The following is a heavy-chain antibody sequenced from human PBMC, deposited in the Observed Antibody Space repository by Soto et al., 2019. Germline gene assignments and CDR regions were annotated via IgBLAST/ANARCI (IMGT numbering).Heavy chain of an antibody. Sequence: GGSLRLSCAASGFTFDDYAMHWVRQAPGKGLEWVSGISWNSGSIGYADSVKGRFTISRDNAKNSLYLQMNSLRAEDTALYYCAKSSSYAFDIWGQGTMVTVSS. V-gene: IGHV3-9*01. CDR3: AKSSSYAFDI. CDR2: ISWNSGSI. D-gene: IGHD6-6*01. J-gene: IGHJ3*02. CDR1: GFTFDDYA.